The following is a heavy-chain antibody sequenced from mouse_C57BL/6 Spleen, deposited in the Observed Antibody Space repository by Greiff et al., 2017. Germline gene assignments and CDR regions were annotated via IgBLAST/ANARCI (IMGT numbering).Heavy chain of an antibody. CDR2: IRNKANGYTT. J-gene: IGHJ1*03. V-gene: IGHV7-3*01. CDR3: ARSNYYGTLGYFDV. D-gene: IGHD1-1*01. Sequence: EVQGVESGGGLVQPGGSLSLSCAASGFTFTDYYMSWVRQPPGKALEWLGFIRNKANGYTTEYSASVKGRFTISRDNSQSILYLQMNALRAEDSATYYCARSNYYGTLGYFDVWGTGTTVTVSS. CDR1: GFTFTDYY.